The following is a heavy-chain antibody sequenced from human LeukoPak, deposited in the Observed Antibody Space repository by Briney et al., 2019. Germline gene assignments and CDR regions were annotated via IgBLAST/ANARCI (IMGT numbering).Heavy chain of an antibody. Sequence: ASVKVSCKASGYAFTSYDINWVRQATGQGLEWMGWMNPNNGNTGYAQKFQGRVTMTRSTSISTAYLELSSLRSEDTAVYYCARLASSSWPLYYYYGMDVWGQGTTVTVSS. D-gene: IGHD6-13*01. CDR3: ARLASSSWPLYYYYGMDV. CDR1: GYAFTSYD. V-gene: IGHV1-8*01. CDR2: MNPNNGNT. J-gene: IGHJ6*02.